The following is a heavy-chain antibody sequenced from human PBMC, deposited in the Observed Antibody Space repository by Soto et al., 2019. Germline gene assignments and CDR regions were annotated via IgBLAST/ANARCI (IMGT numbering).Heavy chain of an antibody. V-gene: IGHV1-2*02. D-gene: IGHD6-6*01. CDR1: GYTFTGYY. CDR3: ARSVGIAAPIHFDY. J-gene: IGHJ4*02. Sequence: GASVKVSCKASGYTFTGYYMHWVRQAPGQGLEWMGWINPNSGGTNYAQKFQGRVTMTRDTSISTAYMELSRLRSDDTAVYYCARSVGIAAPIHFDYWGQGTLVTVSS. CDR2: INPNSGGT.